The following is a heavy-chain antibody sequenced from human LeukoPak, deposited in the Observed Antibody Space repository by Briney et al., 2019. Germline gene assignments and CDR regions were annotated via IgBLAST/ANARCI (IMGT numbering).Heavy chain of an antibody. J-gene: IGHJ3*02. V-gene: IGHV1-18*04. D-gene: IGHD3-16*02. CDR3: ARDGRDYDYVWGSYRSDAFDI. CDR2: ISAYNGNT. CDR1: GYTFTSYG. Sequence: ASMKVSCKASGYTFTSYGISWVRQAPGQGLEWMGWISAYNGNTNYAQKLQGRVTMTTDTPTSTAYMELRSLRSDDTAVYYCARDGRDYDYVWGSYRSDAFDIWGQGTMVTVSS.